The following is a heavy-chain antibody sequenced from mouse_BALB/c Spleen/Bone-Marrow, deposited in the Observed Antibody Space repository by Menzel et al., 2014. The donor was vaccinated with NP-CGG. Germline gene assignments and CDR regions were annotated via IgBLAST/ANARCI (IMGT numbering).Heavy chain of an antibody. CDR1: GYTFTSYM. Sequence: EVKLVESGPELVKPGASVKMSCKASGYTFTSYMMHWVKQKPGQGLEWVGYVNPYSDGTYYTEDFKGKATLTSDKSSSTVYMELSSLTSEDSAVFYCARSKDWYFDVWGAGTTVTVPS. CDR2: VNPYSDGT. J-gene: IGHJ1*01. V-gene: IGHV1-14*01. CDR3: ARSKDWYFDV.